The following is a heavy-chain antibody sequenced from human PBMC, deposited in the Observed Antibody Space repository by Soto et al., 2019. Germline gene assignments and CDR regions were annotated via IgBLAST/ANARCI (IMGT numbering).Heavy chain of an antibody. CDR2: IYYSGST. Sequence: PSETLSLTCTVSGGSISSYYWSWIRQPPGKGLEWIGYIYYSGSTNYNPSLKSRVTISVDTSKNQFSLKLSSVTAADTAVYYCARELTSGWYDYWGQGTLVTVSS. V-gene: IGHV4-59*12. J-gene: IGHJ4*02. CDR1: GGSISSYY. D-gene: IGHD6-19*01. CDR3: ARELTSGWYDY.